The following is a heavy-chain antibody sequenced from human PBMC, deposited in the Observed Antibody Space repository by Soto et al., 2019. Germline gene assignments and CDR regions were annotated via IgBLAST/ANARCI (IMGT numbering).Heavy chain of an antibody. CDR1: GYTFTDYY. J-gene: IGHJ4*02. D-gene: IGHD3-16*01. Sequence: QVQLVQSGAEVKKPGASVKVSCKASGYTFTDYYMHWVRQAPGQGLEWLGWINPYTGGTNYAHKFQDRVTMTRDTSISTAYLDLSRLTSGDTAVYYCARDPIGGGAPYYCDYWGQGTLVTASS. CDR3: ARDPIGGGAPYYCDY. V-gene: IGHV1-2*02. CDR2: INPYTGGT.